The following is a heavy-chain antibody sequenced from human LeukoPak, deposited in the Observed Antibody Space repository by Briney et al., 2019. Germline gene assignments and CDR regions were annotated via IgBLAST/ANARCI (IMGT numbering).Heavy chain of an antibody. D-gene: IGHD3-9*01. Sequence: GGSLRLPCAASGFTFSSYAMHWVRQAPGKGLEWVAFIRYDGSNKYYADSVKGRFTISRDNSKNTLYLQMNSLRAEDTAVYYCAKGWGSLRYFDWSGDYWGQGTLVTVSS. CDR3: AKGWGSLRYFDWSGDY. CDR2: IRYDGSNK. V-gene: IGHV3-30*02. CDR1: GFTFSSYA. J-gene: IGHJ4*02.